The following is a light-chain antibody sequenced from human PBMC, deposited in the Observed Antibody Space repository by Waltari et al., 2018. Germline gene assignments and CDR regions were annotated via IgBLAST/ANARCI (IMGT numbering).Light chain of an antibody. Sequence: DIQMTQSPSSLSASIGDSVTITCRESQGISTYLAWYQQEPGKAPKPLIYYASNLETGVPSRFSGSGSGTESTLTISSLQPEDFATYYCQQYNSAPYSFGQGTKVEIK. CDR1: QGISTY. CDR3: QQYNSAPYS. V-gene: IGKV1-16*01. J-gene: IGKJ2*03. CDR2: YAS.